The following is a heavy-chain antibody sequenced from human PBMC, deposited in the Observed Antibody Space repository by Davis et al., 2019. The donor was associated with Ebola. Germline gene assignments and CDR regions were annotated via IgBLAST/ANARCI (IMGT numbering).Heavy chain of an antibody. V-gene: IGHV1-2*02. CDR1: GYTFTGYY. CDR2: INPNSGGT. Sequence: ASVKVSCKASGYTFTGYYMHWVRQAPGQGLEWMGWINPNSGGTNYAQKFQGRVTMTRDTAISTAYMELSRLRSDDTAVYYCARRPLGYCSSTSCYYYMDVWGKGTTVTVSS. CDR3: ARRPLGYCSSTSCYYYMDV. J-gene: IGHJ6*03. D-gene: IGHD2-2*01.